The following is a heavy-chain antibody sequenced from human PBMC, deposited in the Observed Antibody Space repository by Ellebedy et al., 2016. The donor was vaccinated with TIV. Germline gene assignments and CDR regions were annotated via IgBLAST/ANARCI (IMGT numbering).Heavy chain of an antibody. J-gene: IGHJ6*03. CDR1: GGSISSYY. D-gene: IGHD5-18*01. CDR3: ARVDSDLVTVDEYHYYMDV. CDR2: IYYSGST. V-gene: IGHV4-59*01. Sequence: SETLSLTCTVSGGSISSYYWNWIRQPPGKGLEWIGYIYYSGSTNYNPSLKSRVTISVDTSKSQFSLRQIYVTDADTAVYYCARVDSDLVTVDEYHYYMDVWGKGTTVTVSS.